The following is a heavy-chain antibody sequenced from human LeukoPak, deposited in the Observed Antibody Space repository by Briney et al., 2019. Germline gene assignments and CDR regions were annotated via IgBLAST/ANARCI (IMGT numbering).Heavy chain of an antibody. Sequence: PGESLRLSCATSGFTFSSYTMTWVRQAPGKGLEYVSGIGTSAGSTIYADSVKGRFTISRDNSKNTVYLQMDSLRVEDTAVYYCAKDPNWDRGYWGQGNLVTVSS. CDR2: IGTSAGST. J-gene: IGHJ4*02. CDR1: GFTFSSYT. D-gene: IGHD3-10*01. CDR3: AKDPNWDRGY. V-gene: IGHV3-23*01.